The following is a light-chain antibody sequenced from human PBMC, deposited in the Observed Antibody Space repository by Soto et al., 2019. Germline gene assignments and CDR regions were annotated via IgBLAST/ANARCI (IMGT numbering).Light chain of an antibody. CDR1: QSVSSSY. CDR2: GAS. V-gene: IGKV3-20*01. J-gene: IGKJ2*01. CDR3: QQYDTSPSMYT. Sequence: EIVLTQSPGTLSLSLGERATLSCRASQSVSSSYLAWYQQKPGRAPRLLIYGASSRATATPDRFSGSGSGTDFTLTISRLEPEDFAVYYCQQYDTSPSMYTFGQGTNLEIK.